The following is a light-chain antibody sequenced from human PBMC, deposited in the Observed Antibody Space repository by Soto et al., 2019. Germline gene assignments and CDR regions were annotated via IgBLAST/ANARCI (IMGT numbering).Light chain of an antibody. V-gene: IGKV3-20*01. J-gene: IGKJ1*01. CDR1: QSVSSSY. CDR3: HQYGTSPKT. Sequence: EIVLTQSPGTLSLSPGERATLSCRASQSVSSSYLAWYQQKPGQAPRLLIYGASSRATGIPDRFSGSGSGTDFTLTIRRLEPEDFEVYYCHQYGTSPKTFGQGTKVEIK. CDR2: GAS.